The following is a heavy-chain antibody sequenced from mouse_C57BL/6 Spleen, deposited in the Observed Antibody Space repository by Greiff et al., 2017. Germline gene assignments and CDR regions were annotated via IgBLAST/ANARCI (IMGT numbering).Heavy chain of an antibody. J-gene: IGHJ3*01. V-gene: IGHV5-16*01. CDR3: AREDSSGSWFAY. D-gene: IGHD3-2*02. Sequence: EVQLVEPEGGLVQPGSSMKLSCTASGFTFSDYYMAWVRQVPEKGLEWVANINSDGSSTYYLDSLKSRFIITVDNAKNIPYLQMSSLKSEDTATYCCAREDSSGSWFAYWGQGTLVTVSA. CDR1: GFTFSDYY. CDR2: INSDGSST.